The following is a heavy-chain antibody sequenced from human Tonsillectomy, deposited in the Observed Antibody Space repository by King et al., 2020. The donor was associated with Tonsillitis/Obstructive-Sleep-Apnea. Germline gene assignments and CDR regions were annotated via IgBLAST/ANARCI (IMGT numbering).Heavy chain of an antibody. D-gene: IGHD6-6*01. Sequence: VQLVESGGGLVQPGGSLRLSCAASGFTFSSYWMSWVRQAPGKGLEWVANIKQDGSEKYYVDSVKGRFTISRDNAKNSLYLQMNSLRAEDTAVYYCARDRTRPLYYYYGMDVWGQGTTVTVCS. CDR2: IKQDGSEK. CDR3: ARDRTRPLYYYYGMDV. J-gene: IGHJ6*02. CDR1: GFTFSSYW. V-gene: IGHV3-7*03.